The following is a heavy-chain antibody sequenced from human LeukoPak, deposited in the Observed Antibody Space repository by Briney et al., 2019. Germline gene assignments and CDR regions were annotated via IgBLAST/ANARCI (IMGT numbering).Heavy chain of an antibody. J-gene: IGHJ4*02. CDR3: AREYVFTLDY. V-gene: IGHV3-48*04. Sequence: GGSLRLSCAASGLTFSTYTMTWVRQAPGMGLEWVAYISSGSNSIYYADSVKGRFTISRDNAKNSLYLQMDSLRAEDTALYHCAREYVFTLDYWGQGTLVTVSS. D-gene: IGHD3-10*02. CDR1: GLTFSTYT. CDR2: ISSGSNSI.